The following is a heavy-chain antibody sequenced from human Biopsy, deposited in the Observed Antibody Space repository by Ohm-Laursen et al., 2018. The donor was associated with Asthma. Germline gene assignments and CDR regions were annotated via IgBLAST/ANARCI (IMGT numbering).Heavy chain of an antibody. D-gene: IGHD6-13*01. CDR2: FHYSGTT. CDR1: SGSGGYMRSGNYY. CDR3: VRGSSSWHHGPFHYYYGLDV. V-gene: IGHV4-39*01. J-gene: IGHJ6*02. Sequence: SDTLSLTCSLSSGSGGYMRSGNYYWGWIRQPPGKGLEWIGSFHYSGTTYYNPSLECRATVSADTSKTQFSLKLTSVTAADTAVYYCVRGSSSWHHGPFHYYYGLDVWGQGTTATVSS.